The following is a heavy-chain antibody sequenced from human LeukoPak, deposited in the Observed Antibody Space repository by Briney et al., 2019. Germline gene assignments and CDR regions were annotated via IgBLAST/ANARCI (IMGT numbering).Heavy chain of an antibody. Sequence: SETLSLTCTVSGGSVSGYYWSWIRQPAGKELEWIGRIFTTGGANYNPSLKSRVTMSLDTSKNLISLKLNSVTAADTAVYYCVRDGPSWGLLWGQGALVTVSS. V-gene: IGHV4-4*07. CDR3: VRDGPSWGLL. D-gene: IGHD7-27*01. CDR2: IFTTGGA. CDR1: GGSVSGYY. J-gene: IGHJ4*02.